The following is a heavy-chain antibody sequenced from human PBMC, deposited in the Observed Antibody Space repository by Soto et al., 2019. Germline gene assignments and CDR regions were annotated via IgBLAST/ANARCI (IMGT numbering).Heavy chain of an antibody. J-gene: IGHJ4*02. CDR3: ALTPPIEVAGQDF. CDR2: IDDAGKV. V-gene: IGHV4-39*02. CDR1: GGSIDSLYH. D-gene: IGHD6-19*01. Sequence: SETLSLTCTVSGGSIDSLYHWGWIRQPPGKGLEWIGSIDDAGKVYYNPSLTGRVTLFVDTSKNSFYLNLNDVTATDPAVYYCALTPPIEVAGQDFWGQGTMVTVYS.